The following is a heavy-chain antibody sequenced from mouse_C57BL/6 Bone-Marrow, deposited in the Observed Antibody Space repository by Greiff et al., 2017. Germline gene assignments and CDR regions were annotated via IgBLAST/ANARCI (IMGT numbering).Heavy chain of an antibody. J-gene: IGHJ4*01. Sequence: QVQLQQPGAELVMPGASVKLSCKASGYNFTSYWMHWVKQRPGQGLEWIGEIDPSDSYTNYNQKFKGKSTLTVDNSSSPAYMQLSSLTSEDSAVYYCARDESLLWLRGHYYYAMDDWGQGTSVTVAS. CDR1: GYNFTSYW. CDR3: ARDESLLWLRGHYYYAMDD. V-gene: IGHV1-69*01. CDR2: IDPSDSYT. D-gene: IGHD2-2*01.